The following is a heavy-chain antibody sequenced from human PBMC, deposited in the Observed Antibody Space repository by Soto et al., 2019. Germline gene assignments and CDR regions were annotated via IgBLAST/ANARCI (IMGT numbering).Heavy chain of an antibody. D-gene: IGHD3-10*01. J-gene: IGHJ4*02. Sequence: GASVKVSCKASGYTFTSNYMHGVRQAPGQGHEWMGIINPSGGSTSYAQKFQGRVTMTRDTSTNTVYMELSSLRSEDTTVYYCARGSSGSYQLYYFDYWGQGTLVTVSS. CDR2: INPSGGST. CDR3: ARGSSGSYQLYYFDY. V-gene: IGHV1-46*03. CDR1: GYTFTSNY.